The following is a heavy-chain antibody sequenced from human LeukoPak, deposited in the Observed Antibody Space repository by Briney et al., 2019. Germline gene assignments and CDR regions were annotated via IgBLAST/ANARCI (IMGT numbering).Heavy chain of an antibody. V-gene: IGHV1-2*02. CDR1: GYTFTDYF. D-gene: IGHD3-10*01. CDR3: ASPGGQGSGSYSTLYYYYYGMDV. CDR2: INPNDGGT. J-gene: IGHJ6*02. Sequence: ASVKVSCKASGYTFTDYFLHWVRQAPGQGLEWMGWINPNDGGTNYAQKFQGRVTMTRDTSISTAYMELSRLRSDDTAVYYCASPGGQGSGSYSTLYYYYYGMDVWGQGTTVTVSS.